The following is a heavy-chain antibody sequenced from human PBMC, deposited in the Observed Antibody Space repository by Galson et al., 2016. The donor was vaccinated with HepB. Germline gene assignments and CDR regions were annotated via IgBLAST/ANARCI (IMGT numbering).Heavy chain of an antibody. CDR2: FIPILGVP. Sequence: SVKVSCKASGYTFTNYGINWVRQAPGQGLEWLGRFIPILGVPSYTQKFQGRVTITADKSARTAYMELSSLGPEDTAVYYCARGQQLVSSDAFDLWGQGTMVTVSS. CDR1: GYTFTNYG. CDR3: ARGQQLVSSDAFDL. D-gene: IGHD6-13*01. J-gene: IGHJ3*01. V-gene: IGHV1-69*04.